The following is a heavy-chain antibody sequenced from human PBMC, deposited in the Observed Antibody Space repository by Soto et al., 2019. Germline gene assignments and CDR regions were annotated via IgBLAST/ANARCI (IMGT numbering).Heavy chain of an antibody. J-gene: IGHJ2*01. D-gene: IGHD2-15*01. Sequence: EVQLLESGGGLVQPGGSLRLSCAASGFTFSSYAMSWVRQAPGKGLEWVSAIRGSGGSTSYADSAKGRFTISKDNTKNTLKLLKNRLGAEDTAVYYCAKEGRYCCGGSCYPYWYFDLLGRGNLVTVSS. CDR1: GFTFSSYA. CDR3: AKEGRYCCGGSCYPYWYFDL. CDR2: IRGSGGST. V-gene: IGHV3-23*01.